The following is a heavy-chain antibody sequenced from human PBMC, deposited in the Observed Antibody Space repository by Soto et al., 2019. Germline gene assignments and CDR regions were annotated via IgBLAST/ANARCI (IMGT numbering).Heavy chain of an antibody. J-gene: IGHJ6*03. V-gene: IGHV1-8*02. CDR3: ARLTYYDFWSGYYGSDYYYYMDV. D-gene: IGHD3-3*01. CDR2: MNPNSGNT. CDR1: GYTFTNYG. Sequence: ASVKVSCKASGYTFTNYGISWVRQATGQGLEWMGWMNPNSGNTGYAQKFQGRVTMTRNTSISTAYMELSSLRSEDTAVYYCARLTYYDFWSGYYGSDYYYYMDVWGKGTTVTVSS.